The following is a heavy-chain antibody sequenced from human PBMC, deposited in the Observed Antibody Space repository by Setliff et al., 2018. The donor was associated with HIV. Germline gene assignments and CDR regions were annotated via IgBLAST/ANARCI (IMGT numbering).Heavy chain of an antibody. CDR3: AKEGGLYFGMLIHDAIDL. J-gene: IGHJ3*01. Sequence: SETLSLTCTVSGVSISSYYWSWIRQPPGKGLEWIGYMYYSGNTNYNPSLKSRVTISVDTSKSQFSLKLNSVTAADTAVYYCAKEGGLYFGMLIHDAIDLWGQGTMVTVSS. D-gene: IGHD3-3*01. CDR2: MYYSGNT. V-gene: IGHV4-59*01. CDR1: GVSISSYY.